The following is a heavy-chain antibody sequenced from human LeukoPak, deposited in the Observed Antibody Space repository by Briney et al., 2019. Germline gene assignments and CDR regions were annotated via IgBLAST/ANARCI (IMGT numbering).Heavy chain of an antibody. J-gene: IGHJ4*02. CDR2: IRSKAYGGTT. V-gene: IGHV3-49*04. CDR1: GFTFGDYA. CDR3: TRANHYDSRAPHY. Sequence: GGSLRLSCTASGFTFGDYAMSWVRQAPGKGLEWVGFIRSKAYGGTTEYAASVKGRSTISRDDSKSIAYLQMNSLKTEDTAVYYCTRANHYDSRAPHYWGQGTLVTVSS. D-gene: IGHD3-22*01.